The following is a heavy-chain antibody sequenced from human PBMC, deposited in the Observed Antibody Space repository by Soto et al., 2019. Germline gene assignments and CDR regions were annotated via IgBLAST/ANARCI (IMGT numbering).Heavy chain of an antibody. CDR2: INPSGGST. CDR3: ARDRGSGWTDYPDYYYYYGMDV. D-gene: IGHD6-19*01. Sequence: GASVKVSCKASGYTFTSYYMHWVRQAPGQGLEWMGIINPSGGSTSYAQKFQGRVTMTRDTSTSTVYMELSSLRSEDTAVYYCARDRGSGWTDYPDYYYYYGMDVWGQGTTVTVSS. J-gene: IGHJ6*02. CDR1: GYTFTSYY. V-gene: IGHV1-46*01.